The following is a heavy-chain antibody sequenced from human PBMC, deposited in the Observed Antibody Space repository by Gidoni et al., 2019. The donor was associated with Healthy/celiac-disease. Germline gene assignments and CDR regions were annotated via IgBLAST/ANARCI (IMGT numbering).Heavy chain of an antibody. CDR3: TSSSYYDFWSGFPFNYYYGMDV. J-gene: IGHJ6*02. CDR1: GFTFSNAW. CDR2: IKSKTDGGTT. V-gene: IGHV3-15*01. Sequence: EVQLVESGGGLVKPGGSLRLSCAASGFTFSNAWMRWVRQAPGKGLEWVGRIKSKTDGGTTDYAAPVKGGFTISRDDSKNTLYLQMNSLKTEDTAVYYCTSSSYYDFWSGFPFNYYYGMDVWGQGTTVTVSS. D-gene: IGHD3-3*01.